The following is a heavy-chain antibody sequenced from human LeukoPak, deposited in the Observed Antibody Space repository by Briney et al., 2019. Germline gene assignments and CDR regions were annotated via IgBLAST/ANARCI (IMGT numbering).Heavy chain of an antibody. CDR2: INHSGST. CDR1: GGSFSGYY. Sequence: PSETLSLTCAVYGGSFSGYYWSWIRQPPGKGLEWIGEINHSGSTNYNPSLKSRVTISVDTSKNQFSLKLSSVTAADTAVYYCARDGSGRARYFDYWGQGTLVTVSS. D-gene: IGHD6-19*01. J-gene: IGHJ4*02. V-gene: IGHV4-34*01. CDR3: ARDGSGRARYFDY.